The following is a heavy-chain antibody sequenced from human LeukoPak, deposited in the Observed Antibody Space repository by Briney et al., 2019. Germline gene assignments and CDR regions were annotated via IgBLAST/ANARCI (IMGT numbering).Heavy chain of an antibody. J-gene: IGHJ3*02. CDR1: GYSFTGYY. CDR2: ISAYNGNT. V-gene: IGHV1-18*04. CDR3: AREVRYAFDI. Sequence: ASVKVSCKASGYSFTGYYMHWVRQAPGQGLEWMGWISAYNGNTNYAQKLQGRVTMTTDTSTSTAYMELRSLRSDDTAVYHCAREVRYAFDIWGQGTMVTVSS.